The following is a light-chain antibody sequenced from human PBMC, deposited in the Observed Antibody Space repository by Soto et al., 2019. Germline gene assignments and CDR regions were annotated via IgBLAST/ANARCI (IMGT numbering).Light chain of an antibody. CDR3: QQGDSFPFT. Sequence: IQMTQSPSCLSASLGDRVTITCRASQDISSWVAWYQQKPGKAPKLLISAASSLQSGVPRRFSGSGSGTDFTLIISSLQPEDFATYFCQQGDSFPFTFGGGTKVDIK. CDR2: AAS. CDR1: QDISSW. V-gene: IGKV1-12*01. J-gene: IGKJ4*01.